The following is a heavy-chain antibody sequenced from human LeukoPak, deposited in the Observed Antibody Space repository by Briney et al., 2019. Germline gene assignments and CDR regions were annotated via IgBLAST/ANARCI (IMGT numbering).Heavy chain of an antibody. CDR2: ISSTSIYK. Sequence: GGSLRLSCAASGFTFSSYSMNWVRQAPGKGLEWVSSISSTSIYKYYADSVKGRFTISGDNAKDSLFLQMNSLRAEDTAIYYCARDPRIYCTNGICRDDYFDNWGQGTLVTVSS. V-gene: IGHV3-21*01. J-gene: IGHJ4*02. D-gene: IGHD2-8*01. CDR3: ARDPRIYCTNGICRDDYFDN. CDR1: GFTFSSYS.